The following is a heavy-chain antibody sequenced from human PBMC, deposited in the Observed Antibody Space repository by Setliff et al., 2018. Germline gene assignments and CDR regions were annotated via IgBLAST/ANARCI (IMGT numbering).Heavy chain of an antibody. CDR2: IYYGGST. J-gene: IGHJ4*02. CDR3: ARLWISYESNTYFYPKYFDF. D-gene: IGHD3-22*01. V-gene: IGHV4-38-2*01. CDR1: GYSISSGYY. Sequence: SETLSLTCAVSGYSISSGYYWGWIRQPPGKGLEWIGYIYYGGSTNYNPSLNSRVAISVDTSENQFSLRLNSVTAADTAVYYGARLWISYESNTYFYPKYFDFWGQGTLVTVSS.